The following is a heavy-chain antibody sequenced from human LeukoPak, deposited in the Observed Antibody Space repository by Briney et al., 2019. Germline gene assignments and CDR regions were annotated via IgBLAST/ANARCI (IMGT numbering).Heavy chain of an antibody. V-gene: IGHV1-8*01. J-gene: IGHJ6*03. Sequence: ASVKVSCKASGYTFTSYDINWVRQATGQGLEWMGWMNPNSGNTGYAQKFQGRVTMTRNTSISTAYMELSSLRSEDTAVYYCAKVTDQYGSGSYGPWTGQYYCYYYYMDVWGKGTTVTISS. CDR3: AKVTDQYGSGSYGPWTGQYYCYYYYMDV. D-gene: IGHD3-10*01. CDR1: GYTFTSYD. CDR2: MNPNSGNT.